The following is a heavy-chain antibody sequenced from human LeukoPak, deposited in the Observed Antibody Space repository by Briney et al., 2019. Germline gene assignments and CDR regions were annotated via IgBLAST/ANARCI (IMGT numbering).Heavy chain of an antibody. CDR1: GGSISSYY. CDR3: AYSSGWHFFDH. J-gene: IGHJ4*02. V-gene: IGHV4-4*07. CDR2: MYTSGTT. Sequence: SETLSLTCTVSGGSISSYYWSWIRHPAGKGLEWIGRMYTSGTTNYNPSLKSRVSMSLDTSKNRFSLTVNSVTAADTAVYYCAYSSGWHFFDHWGRGTLVTVSS. D-gene: IGHD6-19*01.